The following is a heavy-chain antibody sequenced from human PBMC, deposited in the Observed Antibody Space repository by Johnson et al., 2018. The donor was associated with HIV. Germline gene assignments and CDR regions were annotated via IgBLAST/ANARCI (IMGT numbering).Heavy chain of an antibody. CDR3: ARGRKDIEAADGLDNDALYM. J-gene: IGHJ3*02. CDR2: ISYDGTKK. V-gene: IGHV3-30*04. D-gene: IGHD2-15*01. CDR1: EFTFSNYA. Sequence: VQLVESGGGLVQPGGSLRIYCAVSEFTFSNYAMHWVRLAPGKGLQWVAVISYDGTKKYYADSVQGRFTISRDNSKDTLYLQLDSLRPDDSALYYCARGRKDIEAADGLDNDALYMWGPGTLVTVSS.